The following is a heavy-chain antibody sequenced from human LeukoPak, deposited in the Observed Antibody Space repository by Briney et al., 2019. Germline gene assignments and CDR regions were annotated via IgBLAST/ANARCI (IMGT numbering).Heavy chain of an antibody. CDR3: AREGREVGAIYD. V-gene: IGHV3-48*01. D-gene: IGHD1-26*01. CDR1: GFTFSSYS. J-gene: IGHJ4*02. Sequence: GGSLRLSCAASGFTFSSYSMNWVRQAPGKGLEWVSYISSSSTIYYADSVKGRFTISRDNAKNSLYLQMNSLRAEDTAVYYCAREGREVGAIYDWGQGTLVTVSS. CDR2: ISSSSTI.